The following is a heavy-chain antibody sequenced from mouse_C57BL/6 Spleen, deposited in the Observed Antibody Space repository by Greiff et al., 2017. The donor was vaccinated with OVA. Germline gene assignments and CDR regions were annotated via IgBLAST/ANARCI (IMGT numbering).Heavy chain of an antibody. CDR2: IDPSDSYT. V-gene: IGHV1-69*01. Sequence: QVQLQQPGPELVMPGASVKLSCKASGYTFTSYWMHWVKQRPGQGLEWIGEIDPSDSYTNYNQKFKGKSTLTVDKSSSTAYMQLSSLTSEDSAVYYCARDSSGYNYWGQGTTLTVSS. CDR1: GYTFTSYW. J-gene: IGHJ2*01. CDR3: ARDSSGYNY. D-gene: IGHD3-2*02.